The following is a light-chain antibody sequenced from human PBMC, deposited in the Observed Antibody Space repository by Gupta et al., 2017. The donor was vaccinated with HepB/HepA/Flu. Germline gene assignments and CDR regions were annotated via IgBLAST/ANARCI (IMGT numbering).Light chain of an antibody. Sequence: ELVLRQSPSTLSLSPGERATLSCRASQSVRSFLAWYQQKPGQAPRLLIYDAANRATGITARFSGRGSGTDFTLTNSSLEPEDFAVYYCQQRSNWPPLTFGQGTRLEIK. CDR3: QQRSNWPPLT. CDR1: QSVRSF. J-gene: IGKJ5*01. V-gene: IGKV3-11*01. CDR2: DAA.